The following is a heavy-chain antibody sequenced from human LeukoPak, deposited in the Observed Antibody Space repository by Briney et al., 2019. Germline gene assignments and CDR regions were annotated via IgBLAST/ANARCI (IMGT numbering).Heavy chain of an antibody. Sequence: GGSLRLSCAASGFTVSSNYMSWVRQAPGKGLEWVSVIYSGGTTHYADSVKGRFSISRDNSKSTLYLQMNSLRAEDTAVYYCAREGRVEMYGFDIWGQGTMVTVSS. CDR3: AREGRVEMYGFDI. CDR1: GFTVSSNY. D-gene: IGHD5-24*01. J-gene: IGHJ3*02. CDR2: IYSGGTT. V-gene: IGHV3-66*01.